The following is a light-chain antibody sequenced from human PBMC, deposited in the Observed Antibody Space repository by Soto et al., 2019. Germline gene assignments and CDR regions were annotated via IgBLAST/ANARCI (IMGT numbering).Light chain of an antibody. CDR3: SSYTASSNPLYV. Sequence: QSVLTQPASVSGSPGQSISMSCTGTSSDVGDNTYVSWYQQHPGKAPKLLIYEVSHRPSGVSPRFSGSKSGNTASLTISGLQAEDEADYYCSSYTASSNPLYVFGTGTKLTVL. J-gene: IGLJ1*01. CDR1: SSDVGDNTY. V-gene: IGLV2-14*01. CDR2: EVS.